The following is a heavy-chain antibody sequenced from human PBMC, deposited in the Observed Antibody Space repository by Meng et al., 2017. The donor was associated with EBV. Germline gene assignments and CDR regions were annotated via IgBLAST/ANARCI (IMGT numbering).Heavy chain of an antibody. D-gene: IGHD3-10*01. CDR3: ASESGRGFTPDY. CDR2: LIPMTGVA. Sequence: QVQLVQSGAEVTKPXXXXXVSCKTSGGTFRSDAISWVRQAPGQGLVWMGGLIPMTGVAHYAQKFQDRVSIIADEFTSTHYLELSSLRSEDTAIYFCASESGRGFTPDYWGQGTLVTVSS. V-gene: IGHV1-69*01. CDR1: GGTFRSDA. J-gene: IGHJ4*02.